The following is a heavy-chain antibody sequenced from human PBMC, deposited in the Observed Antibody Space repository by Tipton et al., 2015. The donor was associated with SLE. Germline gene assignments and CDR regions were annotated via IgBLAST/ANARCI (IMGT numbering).Heavy chain of an antibody. V-gene: IGHV3-33*03. J-gene: IGHJ4*02. CDR3: GSIY. CDR2: IWYDGSKE. Sequence: SGFTFSSYGMHWVRQAPGKGLEWVAVIWYDGSKEDYADSVKGRFTISRDNAKKALYLQMDNLRAEDTAVYYCGSIYWGQGTRVTVSS. CDR1: GFTFSSYG.